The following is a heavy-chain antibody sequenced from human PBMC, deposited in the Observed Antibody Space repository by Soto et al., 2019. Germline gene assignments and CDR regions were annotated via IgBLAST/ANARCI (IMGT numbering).Heavy chain of an antibody. D-gene: IGHD3-10*01. CDR3: ARDRGYGGDYFDY. CDR1: GFIFSDFY. J-gene: IGHJ4*02. Sequence: QVQLVESGGALVKPGGSLRLSCAASGFIFSDFYMSWIRQAPGKGLEWVSYIHSSGDTMYYADSVKGRFTISRDNAKNSLYLQMNSLRAEDTAVYYCARDRGYGGDYFDYWGQGTLVTASS. CDR2: IHSSGDTM. V-gene: IGHV3-11*01.